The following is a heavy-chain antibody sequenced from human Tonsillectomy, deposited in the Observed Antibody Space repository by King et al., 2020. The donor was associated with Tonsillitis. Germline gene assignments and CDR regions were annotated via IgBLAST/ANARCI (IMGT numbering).Heavy chain of an antibody. CDR1: GGSISGGAYY. CDR3: GRYEGGVFDP. V-gene: IGHV4-31*03. Sequence: QLQESGPGLVKPSQTLSLTCTVSGGSISGGAYYWSWVRQYPGKGLEWIGYIYYSGKTYYNPPSGSTYDNPPLKSRLTISVDTSKNQFSLKLSSVTAADTAVYHCGRYEGGVFDPWGQGTLVTVSS. J-gene: IGHJ5*02. CDR2: IYYSGKTYYNPPSGST. D-gene: IGHD2-15*01.